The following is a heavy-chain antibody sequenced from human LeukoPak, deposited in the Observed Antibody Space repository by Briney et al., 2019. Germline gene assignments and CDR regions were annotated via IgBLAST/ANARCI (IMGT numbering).Heavy chain of an antibody. CDR2: TNSGGSST. D-gene: IGHD2-8*01. V-gene: IGHV3-23*01. Sequence: GGCLRLSCATSGFPFSDFSMSWVRQAPGKGLEWISTTNSGGSSTDYAESVKGRFTISRDNSKNTLYLQMSSLRVEDTAMYYCAKQSYARSLGEGGPGTLVTVSS. CDR3: AKQSYARSLGE. J-gene: IGHJ4*02. CDR1: GFPFSDFS.